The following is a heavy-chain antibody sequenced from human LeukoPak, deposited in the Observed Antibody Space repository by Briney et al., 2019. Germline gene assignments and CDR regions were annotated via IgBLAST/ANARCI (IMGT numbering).Heavy chain of an antibody. CDR2: INGNGGST. CDR3: AKGRAFTIFGVVTPCDY. D-gene: IGHD3-3*01. J-gene: IGHJ4*02. CDR1: GFTFSSYA. V-gene: IGHV3-23*01. Sequence: GGSLRLSCAASGFTFSSYAMTWVRQAPGKGLEWVSTINGNGGSTYYADSVKGRFTISRDNSKNTLYVQMNSPRAEDTAVYYCAKGRAFTIFGVVTPCDYWGQGTLVTVSS.